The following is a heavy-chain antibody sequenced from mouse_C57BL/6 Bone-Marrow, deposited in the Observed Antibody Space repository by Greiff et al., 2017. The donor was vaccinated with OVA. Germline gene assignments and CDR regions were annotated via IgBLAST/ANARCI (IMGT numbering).Heavy chain of an antibody. CDR1: GYTFPDYN. V-gene: IGHV1-18*01. CDR3: ARGWLLYAMDY. Sequence: EVKLQQSGPELVKPGASVKIPCKASGYTFPDYNMDWVKQSHGKSLEWIGDINPNNGGTIYNQKFKGKATLTVDKSSSTAYMELRSLTSEDTAVYYCARGWLLYAMDYWGQGTSVTVSS. J-gene: IGHJ4*01. D-gene: IGHD1-1*02. CDR2: INPNNGGT.